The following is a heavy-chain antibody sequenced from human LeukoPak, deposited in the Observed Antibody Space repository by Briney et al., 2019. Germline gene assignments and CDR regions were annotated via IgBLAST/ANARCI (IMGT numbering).Heavy chain of an antibody. CDR1: GYTFTSYY. Sequence: ASVKVSCKASGYTFTSYYMHWVRQAPGQGLEWMGIINPSGGSTSYAQKFQGRVTMTRDMSTSTVYMELSSLRSEDTAVYYCARTFSDYGDYVHAFDIWGQGTMVTVSS. V-gene: IGHV1-46*01. CDR3: ARTFSDYGDYVHAFDI. CDR2: INPSGGST. J-gene: IGHJ3*02. D-gene: IGHD4-17*01.